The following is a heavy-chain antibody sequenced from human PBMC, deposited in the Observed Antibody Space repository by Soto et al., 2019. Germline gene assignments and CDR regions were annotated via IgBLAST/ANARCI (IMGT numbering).Heavy chain of an antibody. Sequence: GGSLRLSCSACGFTFSSYSIHWVRQAPGKGLEYVSGVRGNGDPPFYADSVKGRFTISSDNSKNTLYLQMSSLSADDTAVYYCVKSRGRNNLDFFDLGRGDLFAVSS. CDR2: VRGNGDPP. J-gene: IGHJ4*02. D-gene: IGHD1-20*01. V-gene: IGHV3-64D*06. CDR1: GFTFSSYS. CDR3: VKSRGRNNLDFFD.